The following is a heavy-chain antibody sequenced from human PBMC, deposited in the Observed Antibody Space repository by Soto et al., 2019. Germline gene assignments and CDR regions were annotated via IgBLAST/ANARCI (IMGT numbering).Heavy chain of an antibody. V-gene: IGHV3-13*01. CDR2: IGTAGDT. J-gene: IGHJ6*02. Sequence: GGSLRLSCAASGFTFSSYDMHWVRQATGKGLEWVSAIGTAGDTYYPGSVKGRFTISREDAKNSLYLQMNSLRAEDTAVYYCARDDSLRGYSGYRLYYGMDVWGQGTTVTVSS. CDR1: GFTFSSYD. D-gene: IGHD5-12*01. CDR3: ARDDSLRGYSGYRLYYGMDV.